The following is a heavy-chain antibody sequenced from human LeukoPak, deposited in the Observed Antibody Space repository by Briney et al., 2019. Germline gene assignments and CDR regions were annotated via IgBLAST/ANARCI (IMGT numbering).Heavy chain of an antibody. D-gene: IGHD3-10*01. J-gene: IGHJ6*03. CDR1: GYTFTGYY. CDR3: ARDSFDYYGSGSYYYMVV. CDR2: INPNSGGT. V-gene: IGHV1-2*02. Sequence: ASVKVSCKASGYTFTGYYMHWVRQAPGQGLEWMGWINPNSGGTNYAQKFQGRVTMTRDTSISTAYMELSRLRSDDTAVYYCARDSFDYYGSGSYYYMVVWGKATTVTISS.